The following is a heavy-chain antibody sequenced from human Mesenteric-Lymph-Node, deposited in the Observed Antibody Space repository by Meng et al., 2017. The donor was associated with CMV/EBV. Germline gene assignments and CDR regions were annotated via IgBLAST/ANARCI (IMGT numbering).Heavy chain of an antibody. CDR3: ASTMGDPYYYYGMDV. V-gene: IGHV3-7*01. D-gene: IGHD1-26*01. Sequence: GESLKISCAASGFTFSNYWMSWVRQAPGKGLEWVANIKQDESEKYYVDSVKGRFTISRDNAKNSLYLQMNSLRAEDTAVYYCASTMGDPYYYYGMDVWGQGTTVTVSS. J-gene: IGHJ6*02. CDR1: GFTFSNYW. CDR2: IKQDESEK.